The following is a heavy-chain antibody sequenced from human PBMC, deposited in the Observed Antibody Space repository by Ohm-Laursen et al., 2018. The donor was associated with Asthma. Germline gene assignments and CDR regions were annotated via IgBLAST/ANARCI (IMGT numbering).Heavy chain of an antibody. J-gene: IGHJ1*01. CDR1: GFTFSLYA. V-gene: IGHV3-48*01. D-gene: IGHD1-26*01. Sequence: SLRLSCAASGFTFSLYAINWVRQAPGKGLEWVSYISSDDVTIYYADSVKGRFTISRDNAEHSLYLQMTSLRVDDTALYYCARIGPEWELPGREYSLIHWGQGTLVTVSS. CDR2: ISSDDVTI. CDR3: ARIGPEWELPGREYSLIH.